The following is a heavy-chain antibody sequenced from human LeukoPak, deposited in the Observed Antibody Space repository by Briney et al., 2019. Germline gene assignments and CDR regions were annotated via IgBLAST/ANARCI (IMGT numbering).Heavy chain of an antibody. Sequence: PSETLSLTCTVSGGSTSNYYWAWIRQPAGRGLDWIGRIYSSGSNNYNPSLKSRVTMSVDTSKNQISLKLSSVTAADTAVYYCAKGLYSSGDTPPFDHWGQGTLVTVSS. V-gene: IGHV4-4*07. CDR3: AKGLYSSGDTPPFDH. CDR2: IYSSGSN. J-gene: IGHJ4*02. CDR1: GGSTSNYY. D-gene: IGHD6-19*01.